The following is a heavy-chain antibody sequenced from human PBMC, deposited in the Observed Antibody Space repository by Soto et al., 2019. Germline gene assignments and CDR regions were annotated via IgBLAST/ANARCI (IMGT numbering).Heavy chain of an antibody. CDR3: ARDLWGYCGTDCYPLDV. D-gene: IGHD2-21*02. V-gene: IGHV4-59*01. CDR2: LYNTGST. J-gene: IGHJ6*02. Sequence: QVRLQESGPGLVKPSETLSLTCTVSGGSISRYYWSWIRQPPGKGLEWIGYLYNTGSTIYNPSLKSRFTISVDTSNNQFSLKLNSVTAADTAVYYCARDLWGYCGTDCYPLDVWGQGTTVTVSS. CDR1: GGSISRYY.